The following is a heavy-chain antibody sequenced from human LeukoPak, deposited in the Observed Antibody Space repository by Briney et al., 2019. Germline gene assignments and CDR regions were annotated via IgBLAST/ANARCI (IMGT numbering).Heavy chain of an antibody. CDR1: GYIFSGYG. CDR3: AKDEEYYYGSGSYYTDY. D-gene: IGHD3-10*01. V-gene: IGHV1-18*01. J-gene: IGHJ4*02. CDR2: ISAYNGET. Sequence: ASVKVSCKASGYIFSGYGISWVRQAPGQGLEWMGWISAYNGETIYAQKVQGRVTLTTDTSTSTAYLELRSLRPDDTAVYYCAKDEEYYYGSGSYYTDYWGQGTLVTVSS.